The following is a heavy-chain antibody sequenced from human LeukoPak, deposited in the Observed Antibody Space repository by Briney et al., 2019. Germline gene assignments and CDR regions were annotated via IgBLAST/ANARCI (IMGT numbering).Heavy chain of an antibody. D-gene: IGHD6-6*01. CDR3: ARAGSYSSSSYYYYYYVDV. CDR2: IYYSGST. J-gene: IGHJ6*03. CDR1: GGSLSSYY. V-gene: IGHV4-59*01. Sequence: SETRSLTCTVAGGSLSSYYWSWIRQPPGKGLEWIGYIYYSGSTNYNPTLKTRVTISGDPSKNQFSLKLSSVTAADTAVYYCARAGSYSSSSYYYYYYVDVWGKGTTVTVSS.